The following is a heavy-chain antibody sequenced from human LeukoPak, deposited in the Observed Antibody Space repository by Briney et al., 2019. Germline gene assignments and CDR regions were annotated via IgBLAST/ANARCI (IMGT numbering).Heavy chain of an antibody. CDR1: GFTSSSHA. V-gene: IGHV3-30*01. J-gene: IGHJ4*02. D-gene: IGHD3-3*01. CDR2: ISYDGSNK. CDR3: ARARDGAFYDFWSGYHSSLDY. Sequence: PGGSLRLSCAASGFTSSSHAMHWVRQAPGKGLEWVAVISYDGSNKYYADSVKGRFTISRDNSKNTLYVQMNSLRAEDTAVYYCARARDGAFYDFWSGYHSSLDYWGQGTLATVSS.